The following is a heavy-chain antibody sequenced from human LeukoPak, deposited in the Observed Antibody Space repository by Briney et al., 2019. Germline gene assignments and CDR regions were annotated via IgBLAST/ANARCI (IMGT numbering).Heavy chain of an antibody. CDR3: ASAIIAARPDYFDY. D-gene: IGHD6-6*01. Sequence: SVKVSCKASGGTFSSHTISWVRQAPGQGLEWMGRIIPILGIANYAQKFQGRVTITADKSTSTAYMELSSLRSEDTAVYYCASAIIAARPDYFDYWGQGTLVTVSS. CDR2: IIPILGIA. V-gene: IGHV1-69*02. CDR1: GGTFSSHT. J-gene: IGHJ4*02.